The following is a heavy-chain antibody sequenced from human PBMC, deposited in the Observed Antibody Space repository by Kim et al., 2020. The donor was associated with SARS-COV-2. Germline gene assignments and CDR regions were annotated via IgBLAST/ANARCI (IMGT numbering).Heavy chain of an antibody. CDR3: ARDDSLGGFDY. Sequence: SETLSLTCTVSGDSITSGGYYWNWIRQQPGKGLEWIGSIYYGGNTHYIPSLKSRLTISVDTSKNHFSLNLKSATAADTAVYYCARDDSLGGFDYWGQGILVTVSA. CDR2: IYYGGNT. V-gene: IGHV4-31*03. CDR1: GDSITSGGYY. D-gene: IGHD7-27*01. J-gene: IGHJ4*02.